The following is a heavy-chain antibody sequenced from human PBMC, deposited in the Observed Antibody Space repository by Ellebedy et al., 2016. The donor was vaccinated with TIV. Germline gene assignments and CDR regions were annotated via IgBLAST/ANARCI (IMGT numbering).Heavy chain of an antibody. J-gene: IGHJ4*02. CDR2: ISAYNGNT. D-gene: IGHD5-24*01. V-gene: IGHV1-18*01. CDR1: GYTFTSYG. CDR3: ARGDPLLGRY. Sequence: ASVKVSXXASGYTFTSYGISWVRQAPGQGLEWMGWISAYNGNTNYAQKLQGRVTMTTDKSTSTAYMELSSLRSEDTAVYYCARGDPLLGRYWGQGTLVTVSS.